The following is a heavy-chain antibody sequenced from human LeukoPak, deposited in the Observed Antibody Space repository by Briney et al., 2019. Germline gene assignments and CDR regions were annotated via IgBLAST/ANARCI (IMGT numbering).Heavy chain of an antibody. V-gene: IGHV1-8*01. CDR1: GYTFTSYD. CDR3: ARGRGHTAMVYFDY. J-gene: IGHJ4*02. Sequence: ASVKVSCKASGYTFTSYDINWVRQATGQGLEWMGWMNPNSGNTGYAQKFQGRVTMTRNTSISTAYMELSSLRSEDTAVYYCARGRGHTAMVYFDYWGQGTLVTVSS. CDR2: MNPNSGNT. D-gene: IGHD5-18*01.